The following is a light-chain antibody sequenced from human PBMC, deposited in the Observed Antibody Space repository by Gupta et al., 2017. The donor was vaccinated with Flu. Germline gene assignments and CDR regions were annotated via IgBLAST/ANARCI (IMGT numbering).Light chain of an antibody. CDR3: QHTDKSPLT. J-gene: IGKJ5*01. V-gene: IGKV1-39*01. Sequence: DIQLTQSPSSLSASVGDRVTITCRASQGISTYLNWYRQKPGRAPEVLIYGASSLQGGVPSRFSGSGSGTDFTLTISSLQPEDFATFYCQHTDKSPLTFGQGTLLEIK. CDR1: QGISTY. CDR2: GAS.